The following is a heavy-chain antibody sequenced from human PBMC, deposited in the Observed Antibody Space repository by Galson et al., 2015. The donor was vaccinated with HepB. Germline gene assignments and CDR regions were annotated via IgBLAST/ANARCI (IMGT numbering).Heavy chain of an antibody. Sequence: SLRLSCAASGFSFSTYAMHWVRQAPGKGLEYVSAISSDGGRTYYTDSVKGRFTISRDNPNYTLFLQMSSLRAEDTAVYYCLSWNGYSSDYWGQGTLVTVSS. CDR1: GFSFSTYA. CDR2: ISSDGGRT. V-gene: IGHV3-64D*06. D-gene: IGHD3-3*01. CDR3: LSWNGYSSDY. J-gene: IGHJ4*02.